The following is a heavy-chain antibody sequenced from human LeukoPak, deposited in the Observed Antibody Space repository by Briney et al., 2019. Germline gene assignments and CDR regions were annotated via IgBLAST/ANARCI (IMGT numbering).Heavy chain of an antibody. Sequence: TGGSLRLSCAASGFTFSSYSMNWVRQAPGKGLEWVSSISSSSSYIYYADSVKGRFTISRDNAKNSLYLQMNSLRAEDTAVYYCARLQYSFLYGSGSYGVDYWGQETLVTVSS. D-gene: IGHD3-10*01. V-gene: IGHV3-21*01. CDR2: ISSSSSYI. CDR3: ARLQYSFLYGSGSYGVDY. CDR1: GFTFSSYS. J-gene: IGHJ4*02.